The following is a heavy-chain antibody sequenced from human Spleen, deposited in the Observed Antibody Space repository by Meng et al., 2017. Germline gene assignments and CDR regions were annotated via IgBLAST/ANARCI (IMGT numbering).Heavy chain of an antibody. CDR3: AKVHSNSPYFDY. CDR2: INHSGST. CDR1: GGFCSGYY. D-gene: IGHD6-6*01. V-gene: IGHV4-34*01. Sequence: QVRLQQGGAGLLTPSETRSLTCAVSGGFCSGYYWSWIRQPPGKGLEWIGEINHSGSTNYNPSLKSRVTISVDTSKNQFSLKLSSVTAADTAVYYCAKVHSNSPYFDYWGQGTLVTVSS. J-gene: IGHJ4*02.